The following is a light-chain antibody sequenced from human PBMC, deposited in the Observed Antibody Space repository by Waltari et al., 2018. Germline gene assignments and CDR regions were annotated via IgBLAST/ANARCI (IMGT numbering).Light chain of an antibody. Sequence: QSVLPQPPSLSGAPGQRVTISCPGSKSNLGHGYDVTWYHQVSGTDPTLLIFGNGNRPSGVPDRFSGPKSGTSASLAITGLQAEDEGDYYCQSYDNTLPGSVFGGGTKLTVL. J-gene: IGLJ3*02. V-gene: IGLV1-40*01. CDR3: QSYDNTLPGSV. CDR1: KSNLGHGYD. CDR2: GNG.